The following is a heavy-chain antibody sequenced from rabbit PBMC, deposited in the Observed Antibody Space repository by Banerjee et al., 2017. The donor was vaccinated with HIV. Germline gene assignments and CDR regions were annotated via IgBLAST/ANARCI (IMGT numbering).Heavy chain of an antibody. V-gene: IGHV1S40*01. CDR1: GFSFSSSYY. J-gene: IGHJ4*01. D-gene: IGHD6-1*01. CDR3: ARAGDYDYTYGYAGYPM. CDR2: INTDKGST. Sequence: QSLEESGGDLVKPGASLTLTCTASGFSFSSSYYMCWVRQAPGKGLEWIGCINTDKGSTDYASWAKGRFTISKTSSTTVDLKMTSLTAADTATYFCARAGDYDYTYGYAGYPMWGPGTLVTVS.